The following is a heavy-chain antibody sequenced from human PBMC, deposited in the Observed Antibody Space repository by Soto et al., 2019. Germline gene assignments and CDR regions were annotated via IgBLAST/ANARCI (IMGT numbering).Heavy chain of an antibody. D-gene: IGHD4-17*01. CDR2: ISAYNGNT. J-gene: IGHJ4*02. CDR3: ARVRTTVTTVDY. V-gene: IGHV1-18*01. Sequence: ASVKVSCKASGGTFSSYAISWVRQAPGQGLEWMGWISAYNGNTNYAQKLQGRVTMTTDTSTSTAYMELRSLRSDDTAVYYCARVRTTVTTVDYWGQGTLVTAPQ. CDR1: GGTFSSYA.